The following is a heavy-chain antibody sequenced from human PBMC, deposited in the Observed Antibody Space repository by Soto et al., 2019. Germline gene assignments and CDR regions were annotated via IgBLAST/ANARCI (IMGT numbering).Heavy chain of an antibody. Sequence: EVQLVESGGGLVKPGGSLRLSCAASGFTFNTYTMNWVRQAPGKGLEWVSAISSRSIYIYYADSVTSRFTISRDDARNSLYMQMNSLRAEDTAVYYCASEEVARPSTNHGLDVWGQGTTVTVSS. V-gene: IGHV3-21*01. D-gene: IGHD2-21*01. CDR1: GFTFNTYT. CDR2: ISSRSIYI. J-gene: IGHJ6*02. CDR3: ASEEVARPSTNHGLDV.